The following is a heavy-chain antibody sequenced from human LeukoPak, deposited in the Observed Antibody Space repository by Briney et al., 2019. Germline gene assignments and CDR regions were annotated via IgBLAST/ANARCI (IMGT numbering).Heavy chain of an antibody. J-gene: IGHJ4*02. CDR2: IYYLGSP. CDR3: ARGVGLTQGGAFDF. D-gene: IGHD3-16*01. Sequence: SETLSLTCTVSGGSISSISYYWGWIRQSPGKGLEWIGYIYYLGSPMYNPSLKSRVTISVDTSKNQFSLRLTSVTAADTAMYYCARGVGLTQGGAFDFWGQGTLVTVSS. V-gene: IGHV4-61*05. CDR1: GGSISSISYY.